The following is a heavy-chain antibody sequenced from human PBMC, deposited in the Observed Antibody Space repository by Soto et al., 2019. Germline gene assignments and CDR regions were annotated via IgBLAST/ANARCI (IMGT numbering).Heavy chain of an antibody. D-gene: IGHD5-12*01. CDR3: ARREDGYNPNPYYFDY. CDR1: GGSISSYY. CDR2: IYYSGST. Sequence: PSQTLSVTCTVSGGSISSYYWSWIRQPPGKGLEWIGYIYYSGSTNYNPSLKSRVTISVDTSKNQFSLKLSSVTAADTAVYYCARREDGYNPNPYYFDYWGQGTLVTVSS. J-gene: IGHJ4*02. V-gene: IGHV4-59*01.